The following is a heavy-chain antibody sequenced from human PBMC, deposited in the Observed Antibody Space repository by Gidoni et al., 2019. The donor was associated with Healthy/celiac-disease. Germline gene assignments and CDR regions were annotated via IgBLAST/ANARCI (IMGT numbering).Heavy chain of an antibody. CDR1: GYSFTSYW. V-gene: IGHV5-51*01. CDR2: ISPADSNT. Sequence: EVQLVQSGAEVKKPGESLKISCRGSGYSFTSYWIGWVRKLPGKGLSWMVIISPADSNTRYSPSFQGQDTISADKSISTAYLQWSSLTSSATAMYYCARQGYSAYDGGYYSYGIDVWGQGTTVTVSS. D-gene: IGHD5-12*01. J-gene: IGHJ6*02. CDR3: ARQGYSAYDGGYYSYGIDV.